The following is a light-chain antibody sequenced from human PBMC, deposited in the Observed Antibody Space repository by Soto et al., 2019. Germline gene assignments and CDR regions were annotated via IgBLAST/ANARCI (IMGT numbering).Light chain of an antibody. CDR1: QTIDTS. Sequence: DIQITQSPSTLSSSVLETFTITCRASQTIDTSLAWYQQKPGEAPKLLIYDASSLENGVPSRFSGSGSGTEFTLTISGLQPDDFATYYCQHYDTYRATFGLGTKVDIK. J-gene: IGKJ1*01. V-gene: IGKV1-5*01. CDR2: DAS. CDR3: QHYDTYRAT.